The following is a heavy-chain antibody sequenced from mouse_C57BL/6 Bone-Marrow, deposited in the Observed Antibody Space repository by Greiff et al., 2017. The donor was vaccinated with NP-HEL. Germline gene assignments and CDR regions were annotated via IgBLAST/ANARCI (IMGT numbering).Heavy chain of an antibody. CDR3: ARPLITTVVAPGYFDV. CDR2: IDPSDSYT. D-gene: IGHD1-1*01. Sequence: QVQLKQPGAELVRPGTSVKLSCKASGYTFTSYWMHWVKQRPGQGLEWIGVIDPSDSYTNYNQKFKGKATLTVDTSSSTAYMQLSSLTSEDSAVYYCARPLITTVVAPGYFDVWGTGTTVTVSS. CDR1: GYTFTSYW. V-gene: IGHV1-59*01. J-gene: IGHJ1*03.